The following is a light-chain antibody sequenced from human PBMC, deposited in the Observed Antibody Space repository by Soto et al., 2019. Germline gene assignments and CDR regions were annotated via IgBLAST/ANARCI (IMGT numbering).Light chain of an antibody. Sequence: QCVLTHPPSMSRTPGQRVTLSCSGGSSKIGTYYVDCYQQRPGTAPKLLIHRHGPRPSGGPDRFSGSKPETSASRALRGPRSEDEADDYCATWDDSLRGYVIGAGTKVTVL. CDR3: ATWDDSLRGYV. CDR2: RHG. CDR1: SSKIGTYY. J-gene: IGLJ1*01. V-gene: IGLV1-47*01.